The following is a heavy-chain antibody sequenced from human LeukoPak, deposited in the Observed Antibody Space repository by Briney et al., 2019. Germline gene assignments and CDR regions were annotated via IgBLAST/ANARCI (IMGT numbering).Heavy chain of an antibody. J-gene: IGHJ5*01. Sequence: SETLSLTRTVSGGSMRSYYWSWIRQPPARGLECSGYIYYSGSTNYSPSLKSRGTISVDTSTNQSSQKLSSVTAADTAVYYCASSPRLTTSWFLFDSWGHGTLVTVSS. CDR3: ASSPRLTTSWFLFDS. V-gene: IGHV4-59*08. CDR1: GGSMRSYY. CDR2: IYYSGST. D-gene: IGHD2-2*01.